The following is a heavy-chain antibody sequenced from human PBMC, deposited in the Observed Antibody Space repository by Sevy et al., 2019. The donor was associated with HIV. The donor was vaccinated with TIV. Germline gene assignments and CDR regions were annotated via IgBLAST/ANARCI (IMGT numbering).Heavy chain of an antibody. CDR2: IWYDGSKT. J-gene: IGHJ4*02. CDR3: ARDGVPAANLFDY. CDR1: GFTFSAYG. V-gene: IGHV3-33*01. Sequence: GGSLRLSCAASGFTFSAYGMHWVRQTPGKGLEWVAVIWYDGSKTYCAESVKGRFTISRDNSKNTVYMQMNSLRVEDTAVYYCARDGVPAANLFDYWGQGTLVTVSS. D-gene: IGHD2-2*01.